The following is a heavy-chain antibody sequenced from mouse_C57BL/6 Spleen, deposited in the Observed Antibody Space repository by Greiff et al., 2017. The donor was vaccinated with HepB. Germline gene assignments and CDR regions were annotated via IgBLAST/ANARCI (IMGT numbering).Heavy chain of an antibody. CDR3: ARPYSYGSSYWFAY. J-gene: IGHJ3*01. D-gene: IGHD1-1*01. Sequence: EVHLVESGGGLVQPGGSLKLSCAASGFTFSDYYMYWVRQTPEKRLEWVAYISNGGGSTYYPDTVKGRFTISRDNAKNTLYLQMSRLKSEDTAMYYCARPYSYGSSYWFAYWGQGTLVTVSA. V-gene: IGHV5-12*01. CDR1: GFTFSDYY. CDR2: ISNGGGST.